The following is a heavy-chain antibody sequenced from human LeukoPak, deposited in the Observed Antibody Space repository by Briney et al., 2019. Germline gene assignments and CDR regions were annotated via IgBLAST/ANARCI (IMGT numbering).Heavy chain of an antibody. D-gene: IGHD3-9*01. CDR3: AEDGIRDFDWFYYYYGMDV. V-gene: IGHV3-33*01. Sequence: GGSLRLSCAASGFTFSSYGMHWVRQAPGKGLEWVAVIWYAGSNKYYADSVKGRFTISRDNYKNTLYLQMNSLRAEDTSFFFQAEDGIRDFDWFYYYYGMDVWGQGTTVTVSS. CDR2: IWYAGSNK. J-gene: IGHJ6*02. CDR1: GFTFSSYG.